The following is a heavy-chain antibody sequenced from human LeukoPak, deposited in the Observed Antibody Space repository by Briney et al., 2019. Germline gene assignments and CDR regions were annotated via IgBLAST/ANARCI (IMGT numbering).Heavy chain of an antibody. CDR1: GFIFDDYA. CDR3: AKPYGGYGSNWFDP. CDR2: ISWDSVAI. V-gene: IGHV3-9*01. D-gene: IGHD5-12*01. J-gene: IGHJ5*02. Sequence: GGSLRLSCAASGFIFDDYAMYWVRQAPGRGLEWVSGISWDSVAIAYADSVKGRFTISRDNAKNSLYLQMNSLRAEDTAVYYCAKPYGGYGSNWFDPWGQGTLVTVSS.